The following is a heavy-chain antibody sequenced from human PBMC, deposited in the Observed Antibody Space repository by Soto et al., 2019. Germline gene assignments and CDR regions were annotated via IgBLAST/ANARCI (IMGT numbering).Heavy chain of an antibody. CDR1: GGTFSSYA. Sequence: QVQLVQSGAEVKKPGSSVKVSCKASGGTFSSYAISWVRQAPGQGLEWMGGIIPIFGTANSAQKFQGRVTITADKATSTAYMERSSLRSEDTAVYYCARKASTDTAMVMKYGMDVWGQGTTVTVSS. V-gene: IGHV1-69*06. D-gene: IGHD5-18*01. J-gene: IGHJ6*02. CDR3: ARKASTDTAMVMKYGMDV. CDR2: IIPIFGTA.